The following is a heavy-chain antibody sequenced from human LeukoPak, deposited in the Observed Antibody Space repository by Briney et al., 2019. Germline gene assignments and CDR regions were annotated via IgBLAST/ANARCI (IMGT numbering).Heavy chain of an antibody. V-gene: IGHV1-18*01. CDR1: GYTFTSFG. Sequence: ASVKVSCKASGYTFTSFGISWVRQAPGQGLEWMGWISAYNGNTDYAQKLQGRVTMTTDTSTNTAYMELRSLKSDDTAVYFCARTYYDISGYYYGGYWGQGTLVTVSS. J-gene: IGHJ4*02. CDR3: ARTYYDISGYYYGGY. D-gene: IGHD3-22*01. CDR2: ISAYNGNT.